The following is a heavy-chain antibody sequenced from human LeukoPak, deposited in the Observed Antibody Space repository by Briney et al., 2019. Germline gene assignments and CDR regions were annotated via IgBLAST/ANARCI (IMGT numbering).Heavy chain of an antibody. CDR3: ARTSLIVGASGAFDY. CDR2: ISYDGSNK. J-gene: IGHJ4*02. CDR1: GFTFSSYA. Sequence: GRSLRLSCAASGFTFSSYAMHWVRQAPGKGLEWVAVISYDGSNKYYADSVKGRFTISRDNSKNTLYLQMNSLRAEDTAVYYCARTSLIVGASGAFDYWGQGTLVTVSS. V-gene: IGHV3-30-3*01. D-gene: IGHD1-26*01.